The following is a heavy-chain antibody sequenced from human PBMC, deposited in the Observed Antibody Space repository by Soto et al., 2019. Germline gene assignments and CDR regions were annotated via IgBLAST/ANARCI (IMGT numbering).Heavy chain of an antibody. CDR1: GGTFSSYA. J-gene: IGHJ6*02. CDR3: ARSMVRGVITYYYYGMDV. Sequence: SVKVSCKASGGTFSSYAISWVRQAPGQGLEWMGGIIPIFGTANYAQKFQGRVTITADESTSTAYMELSSLRSEDTAVYYCARSMVRGVITYYYYGMDVWGQGTTVTVSS. V-gene: IGHV1-69*13. CDR2: IIPIFGTA. D-gene: IGHD3-10*01.